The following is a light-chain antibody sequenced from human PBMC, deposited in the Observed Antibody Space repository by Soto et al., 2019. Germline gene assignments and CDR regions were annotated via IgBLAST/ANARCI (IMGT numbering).Light chain of an antibody. Sequence: DFQMTQSPSSVSASVGDRVTITCRASQGISSWLALYQQKPGKAPKLLIYAASSLQSGVPSRFSGSGSGTDFTLTISSLQPEDFATYYCQQANSFPRTFGQGTKVEIK. CDR1: QGISSW. V-gene: IGKV1-12*01. J-gene: IGKJ1*01. CDR2: AAS. CDR3: QQANSFPRT.